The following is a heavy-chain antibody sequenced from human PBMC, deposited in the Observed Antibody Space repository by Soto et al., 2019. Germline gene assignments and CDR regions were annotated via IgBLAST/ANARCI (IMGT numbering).Heavy chain of an antibody. V-gene: IGHV3-72*01. Sequence: EVQLVESGGGLVQPGGSLRLSCAASGFTFSDHYMDWVRQAPGKGLEWVGRTKNKANSYTTEYAASVKGRFTISRDDSKNSLYLQMNSLKTEDTAVYYCARGYCSNGVCYRYIDLWSRGTLVTVSS. CDR3: ARGYCSNGVCYRYIDL. CDR1: GFTFSDHY. CDR2: TKNKANSYTT. D-gene: IGHD2-8*01. J-gene: IGHJ2*01.